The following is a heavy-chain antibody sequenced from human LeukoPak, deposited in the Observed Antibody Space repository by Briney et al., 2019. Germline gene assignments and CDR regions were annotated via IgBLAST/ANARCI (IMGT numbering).Heavy chain of an antibody. J-gene: IGHJ4*02. CDR2: ISGSGGST. D-gene: IGHD2-2*01. CDR3: AKDLLVVPAAGTSNFDY. Sequence: GGSLRLSCAASGFTFSSYAMSWVRQAPGKGLEWVSAISGSGGSTYYAGSVKGRFTISRDNSKNTLYLQMNSLRAEDTAVYYCAKDLLVVPAAGTSNFDYWGQGTLVTVSS. V-gene: IGHV3-23*01. CDR1: GFTFSSYA.